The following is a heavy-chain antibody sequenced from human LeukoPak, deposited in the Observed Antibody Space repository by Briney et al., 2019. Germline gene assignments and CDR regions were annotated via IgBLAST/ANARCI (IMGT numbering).Heavy chain of an antibody. CDR3: ARARRLRYFDWSPLGDWFDP. Sequence: SETLSLTCAVYGGSSSGYYWSWIRQPPGKGLEWIGEINHSGSTNYNPSLRSRVTISVDTSKNQFSLKLSSVTAADTAVYYCARARRLRYFDWSPLGDWFDPWGQGTLVTVSS. D-gene: IGHD3-9*01. CDR2: INHSGST. CDR1: GGSSSGYY. V-gene: IGHV4-34*01. J-gene: IGHJ5*02.